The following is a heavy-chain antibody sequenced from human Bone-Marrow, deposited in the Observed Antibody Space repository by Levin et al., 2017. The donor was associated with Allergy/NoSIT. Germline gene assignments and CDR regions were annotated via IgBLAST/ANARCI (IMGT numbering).Heavy chain of an antibody. J-gene: IGHJ4*02. CDR1: GFTFSDHY. D-gene: IGHD2-15*01. CDR3: ARAFGCSGGSCYFDY. CDR2: TRNKANSYTT. Sequence: GGSLRLSCAASGFTFSDHYMDWVRQAPGKGLEWVGRTRNKANSYTTEYAASVKGRFTISRDDSKNSLYLQMNSLKTEDTAVYYCARAFGCSGGSCYFDYWGQGTLVTVSS. V-gene: IGHV3-72*01.